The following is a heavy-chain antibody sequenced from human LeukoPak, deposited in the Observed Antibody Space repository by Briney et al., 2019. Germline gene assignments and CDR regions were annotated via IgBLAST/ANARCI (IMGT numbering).Heavy chain of an antibody. CDR2: IYYSGNT. Sequence: PSETLSLTCTVSGGSISSNSYYWAWIRQPPGKGLEWIGTIYYSGNTYYNPSPKSRVTISIDTSKNQFSLKLSSVTAADTAVYYSSRLSYYNYYMDVWGKGTTVTVSS. CDR1: GGSISSNSYY. J-gene: IGHJ6*03. V-gene: IGHV4-39*01. CDR3: SRLSYYNYYMDV.